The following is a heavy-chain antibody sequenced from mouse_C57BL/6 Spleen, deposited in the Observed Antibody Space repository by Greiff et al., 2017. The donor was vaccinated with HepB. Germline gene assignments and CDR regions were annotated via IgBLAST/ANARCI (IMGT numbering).Heavy chain of an antibody. Sequence: VMLVESGAELARPGASVKLSCKASGYTFTSYGISWVKQRTGQGLEWIGEIYPRSGNTYYNEKFKGKATLTADKSSSTAYMELRSLTSEDSAVYFCARGTTVVLYAMDYWGQGTSVTVSS. D-gene: IGHD1-1*01. V-gene: IGHV1-81*01. CDR3: ARGTTVVLYAMDY. J-gene: IGHJ4*01. CDR1: GYTFTSYG. CDR2: IYPRSGNT.